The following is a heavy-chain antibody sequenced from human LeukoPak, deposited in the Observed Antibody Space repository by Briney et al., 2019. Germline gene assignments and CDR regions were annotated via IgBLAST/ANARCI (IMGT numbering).Heavy chain of an antibody. CDR1: GFTFSSYG. CDR3: ARAPPYDSSGYYHH. J-gene: IGHJ5*02. V-gene: IGHV3-33*01. D-gene: IGHD3-22*01. Sequence: GGSLRLSCAASGFTFSSYGMHWVRQAPGKGLEWAAVIWYDGSNKYYADSVKGRFTISRDNSKNTLYLQMNSLRAEDTAVYYCARAPPYDSSGYYHHWGQGTLVTVSS. CDR2: IWYDGSNK.